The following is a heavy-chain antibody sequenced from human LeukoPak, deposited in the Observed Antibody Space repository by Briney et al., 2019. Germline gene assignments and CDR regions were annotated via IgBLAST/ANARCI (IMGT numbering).Heavy chain of an antibody. CDR3: ARPTTVTIVPNYYYGMDV. D-gene: IGHD4-17*01. CDR1: GGTFISYA. V-gene: IGHV1-18*01. Sequence: ASVKVSCKASGGTFISYAISWVRQAPGQGLEWMGWISAYNGNTNYAQKLQGRVTMTTDTSTSTAYMELRSLRSDDTAVYYCARPTTVTIVPNYYYGMDVWGQGTTVTVSS. J-gene: IGHJ6*02. CDR2: ISAYNGNT.